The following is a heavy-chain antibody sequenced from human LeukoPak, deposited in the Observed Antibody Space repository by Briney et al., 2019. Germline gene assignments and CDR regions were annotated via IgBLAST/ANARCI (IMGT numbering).Heavy chain of an antibody. CDR3: ARDPPPYYYDTEGYYFDY. CDR2: INAGNGNT. D-gene: IGHD3-22*01. V-gene: IGHV1-3*01. CDR1: GYTFTSYA. J-gene: IGHJ4*02. Sequence: ASVKVSCKASGYTFTSYAMHWVRQAPGQRLEWMGWINAGNGNTKYSQKFQGRVTITRDTSASTAYMELRSLRSDDTAVYYCARDPPPYYYDTEGYYFDYWGQGTLVTVSS.